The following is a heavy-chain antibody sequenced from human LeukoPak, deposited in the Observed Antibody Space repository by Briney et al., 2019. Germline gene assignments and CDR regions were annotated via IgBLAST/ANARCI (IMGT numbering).Heavy chain of an antibody. CDR2: IRNKAYGETT. Sequence: GGSLRLSCSASGFTFADYTMTWVRQAPGKGLEWVGFIRNKAYGETTEYAASVKGRFTISRDDSESTVYLQMNSLKTEDTAVYYCSVDIGDYRGQGTLVTVSS. D-gene: IGHD2-2*03. J-gene: IGHJ4*02. V-gene: IGHV3-49*04. CDR3: SVDIGDY. CDR1: GFTFADYT.